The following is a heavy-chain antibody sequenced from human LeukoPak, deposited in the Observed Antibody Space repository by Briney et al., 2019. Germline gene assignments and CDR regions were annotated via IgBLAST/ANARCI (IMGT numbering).Heavy chain of an antibody. CDR3: ARRNMMIIPNAFDI. Sequence: SGPTLVKPTQALTLTCTFSGFSLTTGGVGVGWIRQPPGKALEWLALIYWDDDERYSPSLKSRLTITKDTSKNQVVLTMTNMDPVDTATYYCARRNMMIIPNAFDIWGQGTMDTVSS. CDR1: GFSLTTGGVG. V-gene: IGHV2-5*02. CDR2: IYWDDDE. J-gene: IGHJ3*02. D-gene: IGHD3-16*01.